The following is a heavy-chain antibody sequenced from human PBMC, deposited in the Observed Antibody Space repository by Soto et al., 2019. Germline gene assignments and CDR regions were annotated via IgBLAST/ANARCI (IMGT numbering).Heavy chain of an antibody. D-gene: IGHD6-19*01. V-gene: IGHV4-39*01. CDR3: ARLGSCGRYRNYYGMDF. CDR2: IYYSGST. Sequence: PSETLSLTCTVSGGSISSSSYYWGWIRQPPGKGLEWIGSIYYSGSTYYNPSLKSRVTISVDTSKNQFSLKLSSVTAADTAVYYCARLGSCGRYRNYYGMDFWGQGTTVTVSS. CDR1: GGSISSSSYY. J-gene: IGHJ6*02.